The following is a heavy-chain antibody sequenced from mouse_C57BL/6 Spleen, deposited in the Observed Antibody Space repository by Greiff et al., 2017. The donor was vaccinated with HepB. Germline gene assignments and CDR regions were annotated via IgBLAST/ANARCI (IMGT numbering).Heavy chain of an antibody. CDR3: ARDYYGGGYFDV. CDR1: GYSFTGYY. V-gene: IGHV1-42*01. CDR2: INPSTGGT. Sequence: EVQLQESGPELVKPGASVKISCKASGYSFTGYYMNWVKQSPEKSLEWIGEINPSTGGTTYNQKFKAKATLTVDKSSSTAYMQLKSLTSEDSAVYYCARDYYGGGYFDVWGTGTTVTVSS. D-gene: IGHD1-1*01. J-gene: IGHJ1*03.